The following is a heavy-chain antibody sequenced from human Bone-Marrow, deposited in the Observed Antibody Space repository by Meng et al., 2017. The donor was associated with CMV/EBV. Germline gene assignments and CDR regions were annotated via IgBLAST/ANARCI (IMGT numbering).Heavy chain of an antibody. CDR1: GGSISSGSYY. Sequence: VKVQGSGPGMVTPSQTLSLPCTVSGGSISSGSYYWRWIRQPAGKGLEWIGSIYYSGSTYYNPSLKSRVTISVDTSKNQFSLKLSSVTAADTAVYYCARDVYGRGWFDPWGQGTLVTVSS. CDR3: ARDVYGRGWFDP. V-gene: IGHV4-61*02. CDR2: IYYSGST. D-gene: IGHD3-16*01. J-gene: IGHJ5*02.